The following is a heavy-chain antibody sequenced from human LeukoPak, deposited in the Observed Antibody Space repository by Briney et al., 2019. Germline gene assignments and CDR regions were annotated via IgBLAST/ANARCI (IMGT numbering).Heavy chain of an antibody. J-gene: IGHJ4*02. CDR2: ISSSSGYI. CDR1: GFTFITYT. D-gene: IGHD2/OR15-2a*01. V-gene: IGHV3-21*01. CDR3: TRVYGSSDTTRPFDY. Sequence: GGSLRLPCAASGFTFITYTMNWVRQAPGKGLEWVSSISSSSGYIDYADSVKGRFTISRDNAKNSLYLQMNSLRAEDTAVYFCTRVYGSSDTTRPFDYWGQGTLVTVSS.